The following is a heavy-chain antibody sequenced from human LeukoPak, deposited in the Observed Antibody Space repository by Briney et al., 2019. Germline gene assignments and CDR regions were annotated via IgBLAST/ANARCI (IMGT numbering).Heavy chain of an antibody. Sequence: GGSLRLSCAASGFTLSSTYMTWVRQAPGKGLQWVSVIYSDGTTYYADSVKGRFTISRDNSKNTVFLQMNSLRVEDTAMFYCARDLRGSYGYWGQGTLVTVSS. CDR1: GFTLSSTY. D-gene: IGHD1-26*01. V-gene: IGHV3-53*01. J-gene: IGHJ4*02. CDR3: ARDLRGSYGY. CDR2: IYSDGTT.